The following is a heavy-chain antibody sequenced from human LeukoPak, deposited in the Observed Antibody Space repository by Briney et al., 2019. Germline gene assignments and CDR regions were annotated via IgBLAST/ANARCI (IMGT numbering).Heavy chain of an antibody. CDR1: GGSFSGYY. CDR2: IYYSGST. CDR3: ARAKQGDCSSTSCYFGYYYYHMDV. D-gene: IGHD2-2*01. J-gene: IGHJ6*03. Sequence: SETLSLTCAVYGGSFSGYYWSWIRQPPGKGLEWIGYIYYSGSTNYNPSLKSRVTISVDTSKNQFSLKLSSVTAADTAVYYCARAKQGDCSSTSCYFGYYYYHMDVWGKGTTVTVSS. V-gene: IGHV4-59*01.